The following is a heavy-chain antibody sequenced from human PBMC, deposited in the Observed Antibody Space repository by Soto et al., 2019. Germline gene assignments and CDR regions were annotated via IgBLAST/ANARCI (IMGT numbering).Heavy chain of an antibody. CDR3: VRDGTKTLRDWFDP. J-gene: IGHJ5*02. V-gene: IGHV4-4*07. CDR2: IYATGTT. CDR1: GGSLSDSY. Sequence: LSLTCGVLGGSLSDSYWSWIRKSAGKGLEWIGRIYATGTTDYNPSLKSRVMMSVDTSKKQFSLKLRSVTAADTAVYYCVRDGTKTLRDWFDPWGQGISVTVSS. D-gene: IGHD1-1*01.